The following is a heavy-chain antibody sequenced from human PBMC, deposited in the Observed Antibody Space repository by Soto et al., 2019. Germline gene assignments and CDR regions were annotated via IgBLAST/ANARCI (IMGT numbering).Heavy chain of an antibody. Sequence: SETLSLTCAVYGGSFSGYYWSWIRQPPGKGLEWIGEINHSGSTNYNPSLKSRVTISVDTTKNQFSLKLSSVTAADTAVYYCARGKTSGSSGGPWGQGTLVTVSS. CDR3: ARGKTSGSSGGP. D-gene: IGHD6-6*01. CDR2: INHSGST. V-gene: IGHV4-34*01. CDR1: GGSFSGYY. J-gene: IGHJ5*02.